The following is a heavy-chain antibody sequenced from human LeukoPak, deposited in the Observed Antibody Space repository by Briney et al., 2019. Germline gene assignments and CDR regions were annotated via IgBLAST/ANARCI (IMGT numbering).Heavy chain of an antibody. D-gene: IGHD2-2*03. CDR3: ARDPGYCSSTSCYNWFDP. Sequence: GGSLRLSCAASGFTFSSYAMHWVRQAPGKGLEWVAVISYDGSNKYYADSVKGRFTISRDNSKNTLYLQMNSLRAEDTAVYYCARDPGYCSSTSCYNWFDPWGQGTPVTVSS. J-gene: IGHJ5*02. CDR2: ISYDGSNK. V-gene: IGHV3-30-3*01. CDR1: GFTFSSYA.